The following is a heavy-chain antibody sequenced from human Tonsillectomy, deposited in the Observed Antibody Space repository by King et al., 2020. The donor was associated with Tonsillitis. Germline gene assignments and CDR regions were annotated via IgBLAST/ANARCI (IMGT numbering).Heavy chain of an antibody. J-gene: IGHJ3*02. V-gene: IGHV3-30*18. CDR3: AKDSATGGAFDI. Sequence: VQLVESGGGVVQPGRSLRLSCAASGFTFSSYGMHWVRQAPGKGLEWVAVISYDGSNKYYEDSVKGRFTISRDNSKNTLYLQMNSLRAEDTAVYYCAKDSATGGAFDIWGQGTMVTVSS. CDR2: ISYDGSNK. CDR1: GFTFSSYG. D-gene: IGHD4-17*01.